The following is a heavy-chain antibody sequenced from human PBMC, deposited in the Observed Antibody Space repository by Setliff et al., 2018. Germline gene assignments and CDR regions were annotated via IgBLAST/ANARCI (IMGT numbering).Heavy chain of an antibody. J-gene: IGHJ4*02. D-gene: IGHD5-18*01. CDR1: GGTFTNYG. V-gene: IGHV1-69*05. CDR3: AREGVDTRSSTDYRYYFDY. CDR2: TIPLFGTT. Sequence: SGGTFTNYGVSWVRQAPGQGLEWMGGTIPLFGTTDYAQKFHGRVTIITDESTSTAYMELSSLTSDDTAVYYCAREGVDTRSSTDYRYYFDYWGQGTPVTVSS.